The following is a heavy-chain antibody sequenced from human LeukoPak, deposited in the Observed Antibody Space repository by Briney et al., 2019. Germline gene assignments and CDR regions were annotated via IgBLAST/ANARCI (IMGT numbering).Heavy chain of an antibody. CDR2: IGSSTSYT. V-gene: IGHV3-11*06. J-gene: IGHJ4*02. CDR1: GFTFSDSY. Sequence: PGGSLRLSCAASGFTFSDSYMSWIRQAPGKGLEWVSYIGSSTSYTNYADSVKGRFTISRDNAKNSLYLQMDSLRAEDTAVYHCARGGGRYLAYWGQGTLVTVSS. CDR3: ARGGGRYLAY. D-gene: IGHD1-26*01.